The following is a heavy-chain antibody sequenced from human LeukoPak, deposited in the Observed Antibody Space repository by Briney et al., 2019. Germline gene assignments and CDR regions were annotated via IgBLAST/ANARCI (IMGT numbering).Heavy chain of an antibody. CDR3: AKVPSMVATFWELDY. D-gene: IGHD5-12*01. CDR2: ISGSGGST. Sequence: GGSLRLSCAASGFTFSSYAMSWVRQAPGKGLERVSAISGSGGSTYYADSVKGRFTISRDNSKNTLYLQMNSLRAEDTAVYYCAKVPSMVATFWELDYWGQGTLVTVSS. V-gene: IGHV3-23*01. CDR1: GFTFSSYA. J-gene: IGHJ4*02.